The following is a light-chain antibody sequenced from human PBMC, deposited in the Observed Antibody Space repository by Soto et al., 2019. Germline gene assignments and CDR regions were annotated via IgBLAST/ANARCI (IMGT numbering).Light chain of an antibody. V-gene: IGKV3-11*01. Sequence: EIFLAQSPATLSLSPGQRAVLSCRASQTVYTDLAWYQHKPGQAPRLLIYDASKRATDIPARFSGSGSGTDFTLTIIILEPEDFAVYYCQQRANWPPLTFGGGTKVEI. J-gene: IGKJ4*01. CDR2: DAS. CDR1: QTVYTD. CDR3: QQRANWPPLT.